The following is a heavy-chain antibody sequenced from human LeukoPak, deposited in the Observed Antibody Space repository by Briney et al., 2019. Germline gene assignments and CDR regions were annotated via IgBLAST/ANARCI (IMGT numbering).Heavy chain of an antibody. CDR1: GFTFSNSA. J-gene: IGHJ4*02. D-gene: IGHD3-10*01. CDR3: AKDMYYRGSGSYFNVDH. Sequence: GGSLRLSCAASGFTFSNSAMNWVRQAPGKGLEWVAVISYDGNNKYYSDSVKGRFTISRDNSKNTLYLQMNSLRAEDTAVYYCAKDMYYRGSGSYFNVDHWGQGTLVTVSS. V-gene: IGHV3-30*18. CDR2: ISYDGNNK.